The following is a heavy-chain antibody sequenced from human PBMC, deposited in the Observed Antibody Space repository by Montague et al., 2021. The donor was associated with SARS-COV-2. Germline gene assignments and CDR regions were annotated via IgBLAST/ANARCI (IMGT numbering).Heavy chain of an antibody. CDR2: IYHSGNT. V-gene: IGHV4-4*02. J-gene: IGHJ4*02. CDR3: ASSPILGAHRFDY. Sequence: SETLSLTCAVSGGSISSSNWWSWVRQPPGKGLEWIGEIYHSGNTNYNPSLQSRFTISVDKSKNQFSLRLSSVTAADTAVYYCASSPILGAHRFDYWGQGTLVTVSS. D-gene: IGHD3-16*01. CDR1: GGSISSSNW.